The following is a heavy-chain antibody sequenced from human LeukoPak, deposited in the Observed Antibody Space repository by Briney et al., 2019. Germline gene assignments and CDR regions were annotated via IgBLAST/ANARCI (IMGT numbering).Heavy chain of an antibody. CDR3: AQVLGYAFDI. CDR1: GGTFSSYA. V-gene: IGHV1-69*06. D-gene: IGHD2-15*01. Sequence: ASVKVSCKASGGTFSSYAISWVRQAPGQGLEWMGGITPIFGTANYAQKFQGRVTITADKSTSTAYMELSSLRSEDTAVYYCAQVLGYAFDIWGQGTMVTVSS. CDR2: ITPIFGTA. J-gene: IGHJ3*02.